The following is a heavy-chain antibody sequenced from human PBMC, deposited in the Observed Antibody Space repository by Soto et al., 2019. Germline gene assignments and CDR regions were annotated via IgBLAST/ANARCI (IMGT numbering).Heavy chain of an antibody. Sequence: PSETLSLTCIVSGCSISSSSYYWGWIRQPPGKGLEWIGSIYYSGSTYYNPSLKSRVTISVDTSKNQFSLKLSSVTAADTAMYYCARYAAEVTTFFDQWGQGTLVTVSS. J-gene: IGHJ4*02. CDR3: ARYAAEVTTFFDQ. CDR1: GCSISSSSYY. D-gene: IGHD4-17*01. CDR2: IYYSGST. V-gene: IGHV4-39*01.